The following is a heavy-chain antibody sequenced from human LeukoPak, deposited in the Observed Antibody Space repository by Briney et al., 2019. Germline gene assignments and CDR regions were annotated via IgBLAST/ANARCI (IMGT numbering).Heavy chain of an antibody. D-gene: IGHD6-13*01. J-gene: IGHJ4*02. CDR2: INPNSGGT. CDR1: GYTFTDYY. Sequence: ASVKVSCTASGYTFTDYYMHWVRQAPGQGLEWMGWINPNSGGTNYAQKFQGRVTLTRDTSISTAFMDLSSLRSDDTAVFYCARGPPRGTAAGPDFWGQGTLVTVSS. CDR3: ARGPPRGTAAGPDF. V-gene: IGHV1-2*02.